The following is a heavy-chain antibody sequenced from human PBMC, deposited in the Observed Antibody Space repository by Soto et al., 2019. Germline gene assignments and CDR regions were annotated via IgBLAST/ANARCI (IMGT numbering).Heavy chain of an antibody. CDR1: GFSLSTSGVG. Sequence: GPTLVNPTQTLTLTCTFSGFSLSTSGVGVGWIRQPPGKALEWLALIYWDDDKRYSPSLKSRLTITKDTSKNQVVLTMTNMDPVDTATYYCAHSMRAQDWNYRGIFDYWGQGTLVTVFS. V-gene: IGHV2-5*02. CDR3: AHSMRAQDWNYRGIFDY. D-gene: IGHD1-7*01. CDR2: IYWDDDK. J-gene: IGHJ4*02.